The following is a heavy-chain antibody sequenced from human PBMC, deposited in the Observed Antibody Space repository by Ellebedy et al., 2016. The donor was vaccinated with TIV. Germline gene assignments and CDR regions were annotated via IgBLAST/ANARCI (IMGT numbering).Heavy chain of an antibody. Sequence: GESLKISXAASGFTFSSYSMNWVRQAPGKGLEWVSYISSSGSTIYYADSVKGRFTISRDNAKNSLYLQMNSLRAEDTAVYYCASLPGVRGVIHYYGMDGWGQGTTVTVSS. V-gene: IGHV3-48*04. J-gene: IGHJ6*02. CDR1: GFTFSSYS. D-gene: IGHD3-10*01. CDR3: ASLPGVRGVIHYYGMDG. CDR2: ISSSGSTI.